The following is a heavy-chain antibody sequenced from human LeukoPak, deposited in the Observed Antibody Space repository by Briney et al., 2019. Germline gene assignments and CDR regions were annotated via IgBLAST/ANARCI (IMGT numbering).Heavy chain of an antibody. CDR3: ARGDFGPDAFDI. J-gene: IGHJ3*02. Sequence: GGSLRLSCAASGFTVSSNYMSWVRQAPGKGLEWVSVIYSGGSTYYADSAKGRFTISRDNSKNTLYLQMNSLRAEDTAVYYCARGDFGPDAFDIWGQGTMVTVSS. V-gene: IGHV3-53*01. D-gene: IGHD3-16*01. CDR2: IYSGGST. CDR1: GFTVSSNY.